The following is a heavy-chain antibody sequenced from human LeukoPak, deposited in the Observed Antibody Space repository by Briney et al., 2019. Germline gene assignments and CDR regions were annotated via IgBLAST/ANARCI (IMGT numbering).Heavy chain of an antibody. D-gene: IGHD3-16*02. CDR2: ISYSGST. CDR3: ARYIWGSYPTFEDY. V-gene: IGHV4-59*01. J-gene: IGHJ4*02. CDR1: GGSISSYY. Sequence: SETLSLTCTVSGGSISSYYWSWIRQPPGKGLEWIGYISYSGSTNYNPSLKSRVTISVDTSKNQFSLKLNSVTAADTAVYYCARYIWGSYPTFEDYWGQGSPVTVSS.